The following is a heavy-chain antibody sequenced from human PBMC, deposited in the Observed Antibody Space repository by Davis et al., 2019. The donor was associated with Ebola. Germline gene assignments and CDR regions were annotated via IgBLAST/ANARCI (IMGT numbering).Heavy chain of an antibody. J-gene: IGHJ6*02. CDR2: ISSSSSYT. CDR3: ARDLRWRSLGTHYYYGMDV. Sequence: LSLTCAVYGGSFSGYYWSWIRQAPGKGLEWVSYISSSSSYTNYADSVKGRFTISRDNAKNSLYLQMNSLRAEDTAVYYCARDLRWRSLGTHYYYGMDVWGQGTTVTVSS. V-gene: IGHV3-11*06. D-gene: IGHD4-23*01. CDR1: GGSFSGYY.